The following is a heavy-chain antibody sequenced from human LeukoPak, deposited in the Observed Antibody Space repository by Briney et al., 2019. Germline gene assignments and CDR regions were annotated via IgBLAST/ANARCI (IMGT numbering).Heavy chain of an antibody. CDR3: SRGYSGGFDY. Sequence: PGGSLRLSCAASGFTFSSYWMHWVRQAPGKGLVRVSGINSDGTSPIYADSVKGRFTISRDNAKKTLYLQMNSLRAEDTAVYYCSRGYSGGFDYWGQGTLVTVSS. D-gene: IGHD2-15*01. CDR2: INSDGTSP. J-gene: IGHJ4*02. V-gene: IGHV3-74*01. CDR1: GFTFSSYW.